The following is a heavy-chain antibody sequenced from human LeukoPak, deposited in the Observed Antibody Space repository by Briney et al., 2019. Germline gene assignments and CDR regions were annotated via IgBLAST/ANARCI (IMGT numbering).Heavy chain of an antibody. V-gene: IGHV3-48*03. Sequence: GGSLRLPCAASGFTFSSYEMNWVRQAPGKGLEWVSYISSSAGTTYYADSVKGRFTISRDNAKNSLYLQMNSLRAEDTAVYYCARQQLQLWYDWGQGTLVTVSS. D-gene: IGHD5-18*01. J-gene: IGHJ4*02. CDR1: GFTFSSYE. CDR2: ISSSAGTT. CDR3: ARQQLQLWYD.